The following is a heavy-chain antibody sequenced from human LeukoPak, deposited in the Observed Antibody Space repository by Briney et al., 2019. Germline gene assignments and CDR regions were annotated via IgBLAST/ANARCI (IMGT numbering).Heavy chain of an antibody. D-gene: IGHD3-22*01. CDR3: ARIEAVTMMVGPDAFDI. J-gene: IGHJ3*02. V-gene: IGHV4-39*01. Sequence: PSETLSLTCTVSGGSISSSSYYWGWIRHPPGKGLEWIGSIYYSVSTYYNPPLKSRATISVDTSKNQFSLKLSSVTAADTAVYYCARIEAVTMMVGPDAFDIWGQGTMVTVSS. CDR2: IYYSVST. CDR1: GGSISSSSYY.